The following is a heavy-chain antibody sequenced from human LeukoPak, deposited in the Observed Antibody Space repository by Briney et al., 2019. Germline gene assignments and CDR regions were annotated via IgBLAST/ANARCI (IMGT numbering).Heavy chain of an antibody. CDR3: ARNPDRNYYYYYGMDV. CDR2: INSDGSST. D-gene: IGHD3-22*01. J-gene: IGHJ6*02. CDR1: GFTFSTYW. Sequence: QPGRSLRLSCAASGFTFSTYWMHWVRQAPGKGLVWVSRINSDGSSTSYADSVKGRFTISRDNAKNTLYLQMNSLRAEDTAVYYCARNPDRNYYYYYGMDVWGQGTTVTVSS. V-gene: IGHV3-74*01.